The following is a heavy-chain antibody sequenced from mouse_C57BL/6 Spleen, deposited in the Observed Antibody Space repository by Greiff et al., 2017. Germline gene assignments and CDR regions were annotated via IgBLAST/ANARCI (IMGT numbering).Heavy chain of an antibody. J-gene: IGHJ1*03. CDR3: ARPSYSNSLYWYFDV. CDR2: INPSNGGT. D-gene: IGHD2-5*01. Sequence: QVQLQQPGTELVKPGASVKLSCKASGYTFTSYWMHWVKQRPGQGLEWIGNINPSNGGTNYNEKFKSKATLTVDKSSSTAYMQLSSLTSEDSAVYYCARPSYSNSLYWYFDVWGTGTTVTVSS. CDR1: GYTFTSYW. V-gene: IGHV1-53*01.